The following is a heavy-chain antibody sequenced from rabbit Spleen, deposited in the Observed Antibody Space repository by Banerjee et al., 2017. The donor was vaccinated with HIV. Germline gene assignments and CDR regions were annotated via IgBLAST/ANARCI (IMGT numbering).Heavy chain of an antibody. J-gene: IGHJ6*01. CDR1: GVSFSFNNY. CDR2: IYVGSIGDT. Sequence: QEQLVESGGDLVKPGASLTLTCTASGVSFSFNNYMCWVRQTPGKGLEWIGCIYVGSIGDTYYATWPKGRFSISKTSSTTVTLQMTSLTAADTATYFCARASVGFNGYNHAYYYGMDLWGPGTLVTVS. D-gene: IGHD6-1*01. CDR3: ARASVGFNGYNHAYYYGMDL. V-gene: IGHV1S45*01.